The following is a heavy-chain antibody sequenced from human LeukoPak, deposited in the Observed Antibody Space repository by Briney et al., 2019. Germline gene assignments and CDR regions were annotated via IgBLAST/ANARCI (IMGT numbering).Heavy chain of an antibody. CDR3: ARSLYSGSYYDWYFDL. Sequence: PGRSLRLSCAASGFTFSNYGMHWVRQAPGKGLEWVAIIWYDGSNKYYPDSVKGRFTVSRDNSKNTLYLQMNSLRAEDTGVYYCARSLYSGSYYDWYFDLWGRGTLVTVSS. J-gene: IGHJ2*01. CDR1: GFTFSNYG. V-gene: IGHV3-33*01. CDR2: IWYDGSNK. D-gene: IGHD1-26*01.